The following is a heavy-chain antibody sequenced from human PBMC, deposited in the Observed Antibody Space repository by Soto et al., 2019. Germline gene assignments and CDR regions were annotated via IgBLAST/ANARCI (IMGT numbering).Heavy chain of an antibody. CDR1: GFTFGAYA. CDR2: IRSKAYGGTT. Sequence: PGGSLRLSCTASGFTFGAYAMSLFRQAPGKGLEWVGFIRSKAYGGTTEYAASVKGRFTISRDDSKSIAYLQMNSLKTEDTAVYYCTRSPTSLYSSGWYSVWFDPWGQGTLVTVSS. CDR3: TRSPTSLYSSGWYSVWFDP. D-gene: IGHD6-19*01. V-gene: IGHV3-49*03. J-gene: IGHJ5*02.